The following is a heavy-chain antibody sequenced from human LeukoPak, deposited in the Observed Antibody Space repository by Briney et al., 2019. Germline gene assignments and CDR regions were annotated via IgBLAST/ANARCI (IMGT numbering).Heavy chain of an antibody. CDR2: IYTSGST. CDR3: ARDPDVCFDY. D-gene: IGHD5/OR15-5a*01. J-gene: IGHJ4*02. CDR1: GGSISSGSYY. Sequence: PSQTLSLTCTVSGGSISSGSYYWSWIRQPAGKGLEWIGRIYTSGSTNYNPSLKSRVTISVDTSKNQFSLKLSSVTAADTAVYYCARDPDVCFDYWGQGTLVTVSS. V-gene: IGHV4-61*02.